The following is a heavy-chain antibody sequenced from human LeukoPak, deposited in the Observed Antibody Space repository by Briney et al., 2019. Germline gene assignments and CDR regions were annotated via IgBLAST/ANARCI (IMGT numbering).Heavy chain of an antibody. CDR2: ISWNSGSM. V-gene: IGHV3-9*01. D-gene: IGHD6-19*01. J-gene: IGHJ4*02. CDR3: ARHRGDLGSSGWYEEVY. Sequence: GGSLRLSCEASGFKFDDYAMHWVRQGPGKGLEWVSGISWNSGSMGYADSVKGRFTISRDNAKNSLYLQMNSLRAEDTAVYYCARHRGDLGSSGWYEEVYWGQGTLITVSS. CDR1: GFKFDDYA.